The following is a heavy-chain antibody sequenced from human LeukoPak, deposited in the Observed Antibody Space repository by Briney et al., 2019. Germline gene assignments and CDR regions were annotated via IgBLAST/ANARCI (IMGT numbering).Heavy chain of an antibody. CDR3: AREDHSNYNY. J-gene: IGHJ4*02. CDR1: GFTFSSYA. V-gene: IGHV3-30-3*01. Sequence: GGSLRLSCAASGFTFSSYAMHWVRQAPGKGLEWVAVISYDGSNKYYADSVKGRFTISRDNSKNTLYLQMNSLRAEDTAVYYCAREDHSNYNYWGQGTLVTVSS. D-gene: IGHD4-11*01. CDR2: ISYDGSNK.